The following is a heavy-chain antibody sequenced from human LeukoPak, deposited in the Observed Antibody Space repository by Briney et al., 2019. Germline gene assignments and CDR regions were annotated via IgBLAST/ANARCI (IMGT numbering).Heavy chain of an antibody. Sequence: PGRSLRLSCAASGFTFSSYAMHWVRQAPGKGLEWVAVISYDGSNKYYADSVKGRFTISRDNSKNTLYLQMNSLRAEDTAVYYCANLPYGSGSYYKGLDYWGQGTLVTVSS. CDR2: ISYDGSNK. D-gene: IGHD3-10*01. V-gene: IGHV3-30*04. CDR1: GFTFSSYA. J-gene: IGHJ4*02. CDR3: ANLPYGSGSYYKGLDY.